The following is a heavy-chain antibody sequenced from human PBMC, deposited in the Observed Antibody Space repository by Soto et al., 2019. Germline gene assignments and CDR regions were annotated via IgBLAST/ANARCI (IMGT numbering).Heavy chain of an antibody. Sequence: PSETLSLTCTVSGGSISSYYWSWIRQPPGKGLEWIGYIYYSGSTNYNPSLKSRVTISVDTSKNQFSLKLSSVTAADTAVYYCARREPVLFIGAFDIWGQGTMVTVS. CDR2: IYYSGST. J-gene: IGHJ3*02. D-gene: IGHD2-15*01. CDR3: ARREPVLFIGAFDI. CDR1: GGSISSYY. V-gene: IGHV4-59*08.